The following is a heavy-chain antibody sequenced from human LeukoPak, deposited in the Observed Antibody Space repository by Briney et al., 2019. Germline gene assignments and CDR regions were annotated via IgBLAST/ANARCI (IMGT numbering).Heavy chain of an antibody. J-gene: IGHJ3*02. D-gene: IGHD6-6*01. CDR1: GFTFDDYA. Sequence: GGSLRLSCAASGFTFDDYAMHWVRQAPGKGLVWVSRINSDGSRTTYADSVKGRFTISRDNAKNTLYLQMNSLRAEDTAVYYCASLFLCYGCSRSSDDFDIWGQGTMVTVSS. CDR3: ASLFLCYGCSRSSDDFDI. CDR2: INSDGSRT. V-gene: IGHV3-74*01.